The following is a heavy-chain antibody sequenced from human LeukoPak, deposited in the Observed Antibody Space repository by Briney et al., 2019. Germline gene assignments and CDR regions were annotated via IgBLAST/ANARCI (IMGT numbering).Heavy chain of an antibody. CDR2: IYSGVNT. D-gene: IGHD3-22*01. J-gene: IGHJ6*02. CDR3: ARLQGDYYESSGYYSYYFYGMDV. Sequence: PGGSLRLSCAVSGFTVSSNYMNWVRQAPGKGLEWVSIIYSGVNTYYADSVKGRFTISRDNSKNTLYLQMNSLRAEDTAVYYCARLQGDYYESSGYYSYYFYGMDVWGRGTTVTVSS. CDR1: GFTVSSNY. V-gene: IGHV3-53*01.